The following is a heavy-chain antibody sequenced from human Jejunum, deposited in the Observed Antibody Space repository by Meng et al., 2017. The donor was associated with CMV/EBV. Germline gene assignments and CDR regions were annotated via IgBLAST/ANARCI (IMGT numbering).Heavy chain of an antibody. D-gene: IGHD2-2*01. J-gene: IGHJ4*02. V-gene: IGHV6-1*01. CDR3: ARDRGSSWYFDY. CDR1: GDSVSSNSAT. CDR2: TYYRLRWCN. Sequence: GDSVSSNSATWNWIRQSPSGGLEWLGRTYYRLRWCNDYALSVKSRISVNADASKNQFSLQLNSVSPEDTAVYYCARDRGSSWYFDYWGQGTLVTVSS.